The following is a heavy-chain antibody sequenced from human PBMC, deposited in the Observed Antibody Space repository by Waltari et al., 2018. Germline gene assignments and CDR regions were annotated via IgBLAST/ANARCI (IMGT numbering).Heavy chain of an antibody. CDR1: GITFSSYT. CDR2: ISASGGT. V-gene: IGHV3-23*01. J-gene: IGHJ4*02. Sequence: EVQLLESGGGLVQPGGSLTLSCAASGITFSSYTMRWVRQAPGKWRGVVSTISASGGTFYAVSLKGRFTVSRDSSKNTLSLQMNSLRAEDTAVYYCARGPAYYFDYWDQGTLVTVSS. CDR3: ARGPAYYFDY.